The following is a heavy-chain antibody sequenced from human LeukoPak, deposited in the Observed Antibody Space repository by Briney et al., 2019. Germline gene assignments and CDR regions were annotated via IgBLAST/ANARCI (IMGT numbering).Heavy chain of an antibody. V-gene: IGHV3-23*01. CDR3: ASDILTGPRNSRYGMDV. J-gene: IGHJ6*02. CDR1: GFTFRSYA. Sequence: GGSLRLSCAASGFTFRSYAMSWVRQAPGKGLEWVSEISGSGGSTYYADSVKGRFTISRDNSKNTLYLQMNSLRAEDTAVYYCASDILTGPRNSRYGMDVWGQGTTVTVSS. D-gene: IGHD3-9*01. CDR2: ISGSGGST.